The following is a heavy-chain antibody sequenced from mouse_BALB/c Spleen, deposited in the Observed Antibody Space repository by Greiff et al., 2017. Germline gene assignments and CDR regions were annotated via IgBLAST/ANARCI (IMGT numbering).Heavy chain of an antibody. CDR1: GFNIKDYY. CDR2: IDPENGNT. D-gene: IGHD2-1*01. CDR3: ARRGNYLFAY. Sequence: VQLQQSGAELVRPGALVKLSCKASGFNIKDYYMHWVKQRPEQGLEWIGWIDPENGNTIYDPKFQGKASITADTSSNTAYLQLSSLTSEDTAVYYCARRGNYLFAYWGQGTLVTVSA. J-gene: IGHJ3*01. V-gene: IGHV14-1*02.